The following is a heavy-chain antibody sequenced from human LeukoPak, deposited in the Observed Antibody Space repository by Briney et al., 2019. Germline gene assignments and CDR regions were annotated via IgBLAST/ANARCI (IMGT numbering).Heavy chain of an antibody. J-gene: IGHJ3*02. CDR2: INPTGGST. D-gene: IGHD3-16*02. Sequence: GASVKVSCKASGYTFTSYYMHWVRQAPGQGLEWMGLINPTGGSTGYAQKLQGRVTMTTDTSTSTAYMELRSLRSDDTAVYYCARVGRYMGISLAFDIWGQGTMVTVSS. CDR1: GYTFTSYY. V-gene: IGHV1-46*01. CDR3: ARVGRYMGISLAFDI.